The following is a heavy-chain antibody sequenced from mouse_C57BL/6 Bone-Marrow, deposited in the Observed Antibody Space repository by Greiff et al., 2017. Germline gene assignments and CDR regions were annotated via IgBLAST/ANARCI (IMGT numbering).Heavy chain of an antibody. V-gene: IGHV1-26*01. CDR3: ARQALEGGECYFDY. Sequence: VQLQQSGPGLVKPGASVKISCTASGFTFTDYYMNWVHQTHGKRLEWVGYINPNNGGTCYNQTFKGQVTFAVDKSYNTVYMEMRSLKSEDSAMYYCARQALEGGECYFDYWGQGTALTVSS. J-gene: IGHJ2*01. CDR2: INPNNGGT. CDR1: GFTFTDYY.